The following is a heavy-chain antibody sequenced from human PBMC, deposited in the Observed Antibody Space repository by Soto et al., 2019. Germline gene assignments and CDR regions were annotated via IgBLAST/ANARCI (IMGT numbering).Heavy chain of an antibody. CDR3: AKDHYYGSGSYYGDFDY. CDR2: ISYDGSNK. CDR1: GFTFSSYG. V-gene: IGHV3-30*18. D-gene: IGHD3-10*01. J-gene: IGHJ4*02. Sequence: QVQLVESGGGVVQPGRSLRLSCAASGFTFSSYGMHWVRQAPGKGLEWVAVISYDGSNKYYADSVKGRFTISRDNPKNTLYLQMNSLRAEDTAVYYGAKDHYYGSGSYYGDFDYWGQGTLVTVSS.